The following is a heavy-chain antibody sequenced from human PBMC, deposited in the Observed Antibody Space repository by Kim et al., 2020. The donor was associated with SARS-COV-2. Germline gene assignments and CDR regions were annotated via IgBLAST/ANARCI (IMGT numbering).Heavy chain of an antibody. V-gene: IGHV4-30-4*01. CDR2: IYYSGST. CDR3: ASPSPPYSSSWGNDAFDI. D-gene: IGHD6-13*01. J-gene: IGHJ3*02. Sequence: SETLSLTCTVSGGSISSGDYYWSWIRQPPGKGLEWIGYIYYSGSTYYNPSLKSRVTISVDTSKNQFSLKLSSVTAADTAVYYCASPSPPYSSSWGNDAFDIWGQGTMVTVSS. CDR1: GGSISSGDYY.